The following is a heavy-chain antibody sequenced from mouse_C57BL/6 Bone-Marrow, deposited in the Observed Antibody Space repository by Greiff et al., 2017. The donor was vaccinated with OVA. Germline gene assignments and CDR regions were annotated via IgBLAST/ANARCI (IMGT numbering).Heavy chain of an antibody. CDR2: IDPNSGGT. CDR1: GYIFTSYW. J-gene: IGHJ2*01. D-gene: IGHD1-1*01. Sequence: QVQLKQPGAELVKPGASVKLSCKASGYIFTSYWMHWVKQRPGRGLEWIGRIDPNSGGTKYNEKFKSKATLTVDKPSSTAYMQLSSLTSEDSAVYYCAREVIITTVVVPFDYWGQGTTLTVSS. V-gene: IGHV1-72*01. CDR3: AREVIITTVVVPFDY.